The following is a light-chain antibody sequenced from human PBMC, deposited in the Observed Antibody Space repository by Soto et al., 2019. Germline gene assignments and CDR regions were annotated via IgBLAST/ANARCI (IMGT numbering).Light chain of an antibody. Sequence: EIVLTQSPGTLSLSPGERATLSCRASQSVSSSYLAGYKQKPGQAPRLLIYGASSRATGIPDRFSGSGSGTDFTLTISRLEPEDFAVYYCQQYGSSPVTFGQGTKVEIK. CDR3: QQYGSSPVT. CDR1: QSVSSSY. V-gene: IGKV3-20*01. CDR2: GAS. J-gene: IGKJ1*01.